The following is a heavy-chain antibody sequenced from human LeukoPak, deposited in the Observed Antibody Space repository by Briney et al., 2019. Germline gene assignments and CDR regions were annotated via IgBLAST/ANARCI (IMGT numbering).Heavy chain of an antibody. CDR2: IYYSGTT. CDR3: ARGQFWSGYSI. J-gene: IGHJ4*02. Sequence: PSETLSLTCAVSGDSIDSGDYYWSWIRQPPGKGLEWIGYIYYSGTTHSNPSLKSRVTMSVDTSKNQFSLNLSSVTAADTAVYYCARGQFWSGYSIWGQGTLVTVSS. V-gene: IGHV4-30-4*01. D-gene: IGHD3-3*02. CDR1: GDSIDSGDYY.